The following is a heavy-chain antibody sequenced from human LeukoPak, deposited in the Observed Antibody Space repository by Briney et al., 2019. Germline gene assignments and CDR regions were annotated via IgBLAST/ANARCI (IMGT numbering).Heavy chain of an antibody. D-gene: IGHD2-15*01. J-gene: IGHJ4*02. CDR2: INHSGST. CDR1: GGSFSGYY. CDR3: ARRYGDCRGGSCPYFEY. V-gene: IGHV4-34*01. Sequence: SETLSLTCAVYGGSFSGYYWSWIRQPPGKGLEWIGEINHSGSTNYNPSLKSRVTISVDTSKNQFSLNLYSATAADTAVYYCARRYGDCRGGSCPYFEYWGQGILVTVSS.